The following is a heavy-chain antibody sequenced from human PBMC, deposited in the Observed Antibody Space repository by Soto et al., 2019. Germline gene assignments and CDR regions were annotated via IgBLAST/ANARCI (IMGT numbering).Heavy chain of an antibody. Sequence: QVQLQESGPRLVKPSQTLSLTCTVSGGSISSDSYYWTWIRQHPGKGLEWIGYIYYSGTTHYNPSLKSRVTISVDMSKNQFSLMLSSVTAADTAVYYCAKGTIHYFDYWGQGTLVTVSA. J-gene: IGHJ4*02. V-gene: IGHV4-31*03. CDR2: IYYSGTT. CDR3: AKGTIHYFDY. CDR1: GGSISSDSYY.